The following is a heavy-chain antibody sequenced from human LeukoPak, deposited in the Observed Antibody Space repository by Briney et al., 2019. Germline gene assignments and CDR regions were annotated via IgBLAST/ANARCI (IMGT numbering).Heavy chain of an antibody. CDR3: ARVSNYLDAFDI. J-gene: IGHJ3*02. V-gene: IGHV4-59*01. Sequence: SETLSLTCTVPGGSISSYYWSWIREPPRKGLEWIGYIYYSGSTNYNPSLKSRVTISVDTSKNQFSLKLSSVTAADTAVYYCARVSNYLDAFDIWGQGTMVTVSS. CDR2: IYYSGST. CDR1: GGSISSYY. D-gene: IGHD1-7*01.